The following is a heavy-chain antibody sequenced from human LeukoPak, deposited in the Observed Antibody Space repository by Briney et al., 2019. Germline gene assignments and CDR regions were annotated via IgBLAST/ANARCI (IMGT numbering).Heavy chain of an antibody. J-gene: IGHJ3*02. CDR1: GYTFTSYD. CDR3: AVVMVRGPRSRFAFDI. CDR2: MNPNSGNT. Sequence: ASVTVSCKASGYTFTSYDINWVRQATGQGLEWMGWMNPNSGNTGYAQKFQGRVTMTRNTSISTAYMELSSLRSEDTAVYYCAVVMVRGPRSRFAFDIWGQGTMVTVSS. V-gene: IGHV1-8*01. D-gene: IGHD3-10*01.